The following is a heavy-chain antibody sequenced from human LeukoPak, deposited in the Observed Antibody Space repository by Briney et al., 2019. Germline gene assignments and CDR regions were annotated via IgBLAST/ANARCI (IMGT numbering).Heavy chain of an antibody. D-gene: IGHD6-13*01. CDR1: GGSISSSNW. V-gene: IGHV4-4*02. J-gene: IGHJ4*02. Sequence: SETLSLTCAVSGGSISSSNWWSWVRQPPGKGLEWIGEIYHSGSTNYNPSLKSRVTISVDKSKNQFSLKLSSVTAADTAVYYCARATPGAGAGDFDYLGQGTLVKVSS. CDR2: IYHSGST. CDR3: ARATPGAGAGDFDY.